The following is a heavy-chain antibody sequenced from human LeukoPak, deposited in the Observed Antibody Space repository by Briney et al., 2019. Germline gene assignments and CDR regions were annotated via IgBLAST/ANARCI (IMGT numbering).Heavy chain of an antibody. Sequence: GGSLRLSCAASGFTFPLYGMTWVRQAPGKGLEWVSTISGGGSSTFYADSVRGRFSISRDNSKNTLYLQMNSLRAEDTAVYYCAREGGSGWYGGPFDYWGQGTLVTVSS. CDR1: GFTFPLYG. J-gene: IGHJ4*02. D-gene: IGHD6-19*01. CDR2: ISGGGSST. V-gene: IGHV3-23*01. CDR3: AREGGSGWYGGPFDY.